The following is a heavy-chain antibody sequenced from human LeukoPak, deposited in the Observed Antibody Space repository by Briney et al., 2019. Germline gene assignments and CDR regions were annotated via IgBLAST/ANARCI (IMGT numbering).Heavy chain of an antibody. V-gene: IGHV1-24*01. CDR2: FDAEDGET. D-gene: IGHD3-22*01. CDR1: GYTLTELS. CDR3: ATDLGTTSAYCN. Sequence: GASVKVSCKVSGYTLTELSIHWVRQAPGKGLEWMGGFDAEDGETIYAQKFQGRVIMTEDTSTDTAYMELGSLRSEDTAVYYCATDLGTTSAYCNWGQGTLVTVSS. J-gene: IGHJ4*02.